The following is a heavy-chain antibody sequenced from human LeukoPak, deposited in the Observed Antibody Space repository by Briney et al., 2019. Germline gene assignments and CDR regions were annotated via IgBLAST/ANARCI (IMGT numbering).Heavy chain of an antibody. CDR2: ISNDGSKK. CDR3: AKDRYSYAFEYSDS. V-gene: IGHV3-30*18. Sequence: PGGSLRLSCAASGFTFSSYGMHWVRQAPGKGLGWVAVISNDGSKKYYADSVKGRFTISRDNSKNTLSLQVSSLRTEDTAVYYCAKDRYSYAFEYSDSWGQGTLVTVSS. D-gene: IGHD5-18*01. CDR1: GFTFSSYG. J-gene: IGHJ4*02.